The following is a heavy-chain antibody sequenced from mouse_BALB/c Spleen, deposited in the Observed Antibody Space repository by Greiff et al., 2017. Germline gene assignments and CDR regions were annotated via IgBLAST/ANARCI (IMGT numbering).Heavy chain of an antibody. J-gene: IGHJ2*01. D-gene: IGHD1-2*01. V-gene: IGHV1-5*01. CDR1: GYTFTSYW. CDR2: IYPGNSDT. Sequence: VQLQQSGTVLARPGASVKMSCKASGYTFTSYWMHWVKQRPGQGLEWIGAIYPGNSDTSYNQKFKGKAKLTAVTSTSTAYMELSSLTNEDSAVYYCTRSDLITTREYFDYWGQGTTLTVPS. CDR3: TRSDLITTREYFDY.